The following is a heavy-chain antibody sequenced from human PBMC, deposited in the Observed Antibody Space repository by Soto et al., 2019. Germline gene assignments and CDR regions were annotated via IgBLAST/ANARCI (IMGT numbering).Heavy chain of an antibody. V-gene: IGHV1-69*13. J-gene: IGHJ6*02. D-gene: IGHD1-1*01. CDR3: ARCSVQLERRYYGMDV. Sequence: SVKVSCKASGGTFSSYAISWVRQAPGQGLEWMGGIIPIFGTANYAQKFQGRVTITADESTSTAYVELSSLRSEDTAVYYCARCSVQLERRYYGMDVWGQGTTVTVSS. CDR1: GGTFSSYA. CDR2: IIPIFGTA.